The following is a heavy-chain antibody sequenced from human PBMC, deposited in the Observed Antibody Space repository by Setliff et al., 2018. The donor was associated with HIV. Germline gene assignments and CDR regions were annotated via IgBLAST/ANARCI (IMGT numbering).Heavy chain of an antibody. D-gene: IGHD6-19*01. Sequence: SETLSLTCTVSGGPIRSPNWWSWVRQPPGKGLEWIGEISQSGSTNYNPSLKSRVTISVDKSKNQFSLKLSSVTAADTAVYYCARGPARAVARPGWLDPWGQGTLVTVSS. CDR1: GGPIRSPNW. CDR2: ISQSGST. J-gene: IGHJ5*02. CDR3: ARGPARAVARPGWLDP. V-gene: IGHV4-4*02.